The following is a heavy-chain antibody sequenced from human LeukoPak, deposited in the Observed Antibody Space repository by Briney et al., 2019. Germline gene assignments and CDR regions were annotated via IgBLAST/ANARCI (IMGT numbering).Heavy chain of an antibody. D-gene: IGHD2-2*01. Sequence: TGGSLRLSCAASGNYWMHWVRQAPGKGLVWVSHINGDGSWTTYADSVKGRFTISKDNAKNTVYLQMNNLRAEDTALYYCVSFYETYWGRGTLVTVSS. J-gene: IGHJ4*02. V-gene: IGHV3-74*01. CDR3: VSFYETY. CDR2: INGDGSWT. CDR1: GNYW.